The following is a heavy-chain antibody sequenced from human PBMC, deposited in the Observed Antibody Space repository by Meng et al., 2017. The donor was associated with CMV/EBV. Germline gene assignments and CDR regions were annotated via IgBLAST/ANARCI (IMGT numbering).Heavy chain of an antibody. J-gene: IGHJ4*02. CDR1: GFTFSDYY. Sequence: QVQLVEAGGGLVKPGGSLRLSFAASGFTFSDYYMSWIRQAPGKGLEWVSYISSSSSYTNYADSVKGRFTISRDNAKNSLYLQMNSLRAEDTAVYYCARDQTGYPFDYWGQGTLVTVSS. V-gene: IGHV3-11*05. CDR3: ARDQTGYPFDY. CDR2: ISSSSSYT. D-gene: IGHD3-9*01.